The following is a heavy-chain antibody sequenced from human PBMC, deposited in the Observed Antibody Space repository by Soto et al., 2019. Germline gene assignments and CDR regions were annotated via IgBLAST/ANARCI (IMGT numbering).Heavy chain of an antibody. D-gene: IGHD4-17*01. CDR1: GFTFNSYA. Sequence: PGGTLRLSCTASGFTFNSYAMNWVRQAPGKGLEWVGRIKSKTDGGTTDYAAPVKGRFTISRDDSKNTLYLQMNSLKTEDTAVYYCTAPDYGDYFHAPEIFDYWGQGTLVTVSS. CDR3: TAPDYGDYFHAPEIFDY. J-gene: IGHJ4*02. V-gene: IGHV3-15*07. CDR2: IKSKTDGGTT.